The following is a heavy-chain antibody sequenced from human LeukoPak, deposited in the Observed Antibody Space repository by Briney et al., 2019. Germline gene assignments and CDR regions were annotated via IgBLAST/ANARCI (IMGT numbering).Heavy chain of an antibody. J-gene: IGHJ4*02. V-gene: IGHV4-39*07. CDR2: IYYSGST. CDR1: GGSISSSSYY. Sequence: SESLSLTCTVSGGSISSSSYYWGWIRQPPGKGLEWIGSIYYSGSTYYIPSLKSRVTISVDTSKNHFSLNLSSVTAADTAVYYCARDLRITMVRGDHFDYWGQGTLVTVSS. CDR3: ARDLRITMVRGDHFDY. D-gene: IGHD3-10*01.